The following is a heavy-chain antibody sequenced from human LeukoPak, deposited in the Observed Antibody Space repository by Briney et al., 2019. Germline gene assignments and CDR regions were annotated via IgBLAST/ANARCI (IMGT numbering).Heavy chain of an antibody. D-gene: IGHD1-14*01. CDR2: INRKSGGT. CDR1: GGTFSSYA. J-gene: IGHJ4*02. CDR3: ARDGQTEIDY. Sequence: ASVKLSCTASGGTFSSYAISWVRQAPGQGLEWVGWINRKSGGTEYAQKLQGRVTMTRATSIRTAYMEVSRLRSDDTAVYYCARDGQTEIDYWGQGTLVTVSS. V-gene: IGHV1-2*02.